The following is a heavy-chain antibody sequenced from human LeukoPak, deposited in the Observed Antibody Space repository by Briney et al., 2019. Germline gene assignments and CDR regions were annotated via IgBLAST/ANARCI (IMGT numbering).Heavy chain of an antibody. J-gene: IGHJ4*02. CDR2: ISYDGSNK. V-gene: IGHV3-30*18. D-gene: IGHD3-22*01. Sequence: PGRSLRLSCAASGFTFSSYGMHWVRQAPGKGLEWVAVISYDGSNKYYADSVKGRFTISRDNSKNTLYLQMNSLRAEDTAVYYCAKVGYYDSSGYRPDYWGQGTLVTVSS. CDR3: AKVGYYDSSGYRPDY. CDR1: GFTFSSYG.